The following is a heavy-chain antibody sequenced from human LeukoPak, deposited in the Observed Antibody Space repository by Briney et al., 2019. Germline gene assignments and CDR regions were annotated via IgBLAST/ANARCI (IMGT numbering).Heavy chain of an antibody. J-gene: IGHJ4*02. CDR1: GFTFSSYA. CDR2: ISGSGGST. Sequence: GGSLRLSCAASGFTFSSYAMSWVRQAPGKGLEWVSAISGSGGSTYYADSVKGRFTISRDNSKNTLYLQMNSLRAEDTAVYYCARDEDYYDSSGYFDYWGQGTLVTVSS. D-gene: IGHD3-22*01. V-gene: IGHV3-23*01. CDR3: ARDEDYYDSSGYFDY.